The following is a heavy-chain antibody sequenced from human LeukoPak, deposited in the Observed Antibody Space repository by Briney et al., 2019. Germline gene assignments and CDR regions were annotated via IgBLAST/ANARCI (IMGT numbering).Heavy chain of an antibody. V-gene: IGHV4-59*08. CDR2: IYYNEAP. CDR1: GGSVSDHY. Sequence: PSETLSLTCSVSGGSVSDHYWRWIRQPPGKGLEGIAYIYYNEAPNYNPSLNARVTMSLDMSKNQFSLRLTSVTAADTALYYCARGHYDLAPWGQAILVTVSS. CDR3: ARGHYDLAP. D-gene: IGHD3/OR15-3a*01. J-gene: IGHJ5*02.